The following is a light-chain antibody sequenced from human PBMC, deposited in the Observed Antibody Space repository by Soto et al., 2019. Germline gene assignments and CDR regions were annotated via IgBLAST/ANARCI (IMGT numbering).Light chain of an antibody. J-gene: IGKJ1*01. CDR1: QSVGSRY. CDR3: QHYGRSPWT. Sequence: EIVLTQSPGTLSLSPGERATLSCRASQSVGSRYLAWYQQKPGQAPRLLIYGASSRATGIPDRFSGSGSGTDFTLTVSRLEPEDFAMYYCQHYGRSPWTVGQGTKVEIK. CDR2: GAS. V-gene: IGKV3-20*01.